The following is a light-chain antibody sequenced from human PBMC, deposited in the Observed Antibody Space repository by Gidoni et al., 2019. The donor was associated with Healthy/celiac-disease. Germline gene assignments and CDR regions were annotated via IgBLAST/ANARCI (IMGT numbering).Light chain of an antibody. CDR3: QQSDT. CDR2: AAS. V-gene: IGKV1-39*01. J-gene: IGKJ2*01. CDR1: QSISSY. Sequence: RVTITCRASQSISSYLNWYQQKPGKAPKLLIYAASSLQSGVPSRFSGSGSGTDFTLTISSLQPEDFATYYCQQSDTFGQGTKLEIK.